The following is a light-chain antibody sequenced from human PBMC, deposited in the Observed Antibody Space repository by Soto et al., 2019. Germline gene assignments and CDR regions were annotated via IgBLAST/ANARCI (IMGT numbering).Light chain of an antibody. Sequence: DIVLTQSPGTLSLSPGERATLSCRASQLVVTDYLHWYQQKPGQAPRLLIYGALKRATGIPDRFSGSGSGTDFTLTISRLEPEDCAVYYCQLFGRSVNVGPGTKVDIK. V-gene: IGKV3-20*01. CDR3: QLFGRSVN. CDR2: GAL. J-gene: IGKJ3*01. CDR1: QLVVTDY.